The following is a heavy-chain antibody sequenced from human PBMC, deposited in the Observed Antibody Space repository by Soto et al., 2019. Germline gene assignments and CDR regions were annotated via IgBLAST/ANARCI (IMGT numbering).Heavy chain of an antibody. D-gene: IGHD3-3*01. V-gene: IGHV1-18*01. CDR2: ISAYNGNT. CDR1: GYTFTSYG. CDR3: ARDDTIFGVVIKVGEFDY. Sequence: ASVEVSCRASGYTFTSYGISWVRQAPGQGLEWMGWISAYNGNTNYAQKLQGRVTMTTDTSTSTAYMELRSLRSDDTAVYYCARDDTIFGVVIKVGEFDYRGQGTLVTVSS. J-gene: IGHJ4*02.